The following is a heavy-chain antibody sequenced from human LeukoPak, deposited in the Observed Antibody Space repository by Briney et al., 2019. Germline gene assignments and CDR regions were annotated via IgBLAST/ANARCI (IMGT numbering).Heavy chain of an antibody. CDR2: ISGSGGST. D-gene: IGHD3-3*01. V-gene: IGHV3-23*01. CDR3: AKDRPNYDFWSGYYPPPTDY. J-gene: IGHJ4*02. Sequence: GGSLRLSCAASGFTFSSYAMSWVRQAPGKGLEWVSAISGSGGSTYYADSVKGRFTISRDNSKNTLYLQMNRLRAEDTAVYYRAKDRPNYDFWSGYYPPPTDYWGQGTLVTVSS. CDR1: GFTFSSYA.